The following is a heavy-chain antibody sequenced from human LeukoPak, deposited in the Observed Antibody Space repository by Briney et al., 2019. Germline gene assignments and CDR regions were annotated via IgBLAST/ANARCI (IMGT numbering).Heavy chain of an antibody. CDR1: QFTFSSYW. CDR2: INQDGSER. CDR3: ARDRAAAQPKTTFDY. D-gene: IGHD6-13*01. V-gene: IGHV3-7*03. Sequence: GGSLRLSGEASQFTFSSYWMSWARQAPGKGREWVANINQDGSERYYVDSVKGRFTISRDNAKNSVFLQMNSLRAEDTAVYYCARDRAAAQPKTTFDYWGQGTLVTVSS. J-gene: IGHJ4*02.